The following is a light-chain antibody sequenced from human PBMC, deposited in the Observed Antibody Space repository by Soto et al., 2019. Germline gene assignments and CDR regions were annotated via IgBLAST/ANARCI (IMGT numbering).Light chain of an antibody. CDR2: IES. V-gene: IGKV3-20*01. CDR1: QGVSSRY. J-gene: IGKJ1*01. Sequence: IVLTQSPGTVSLSPGETATLSCRASQGVSSRYLAWYQQRPGQAPRLLISIESTSASGIPDRCSGSGSGADFTLTISRLEHEDFAVYYCQQYGSSHSWAFGQGTKVDIK. CDR3: QQYGSSHSWA.